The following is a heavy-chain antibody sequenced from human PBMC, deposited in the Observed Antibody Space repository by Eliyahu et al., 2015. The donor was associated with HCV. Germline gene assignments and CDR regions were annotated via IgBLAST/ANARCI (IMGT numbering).Heavy chain of an antibody. J-gene: IGHJ2*01. CDR3: ARDNWNWYFDL. CDR2: TYYRSKWYN. Sequence: LEWLGRTYYRSKWYNDYAVSVKSRISINPDTSKNQFSLQLNSVTPEDTAVYYCARDNWNWYFDLWGRGTLVTVSS. V-gene: IGHV6-1*01. D-gene: IGHD1-20*01.